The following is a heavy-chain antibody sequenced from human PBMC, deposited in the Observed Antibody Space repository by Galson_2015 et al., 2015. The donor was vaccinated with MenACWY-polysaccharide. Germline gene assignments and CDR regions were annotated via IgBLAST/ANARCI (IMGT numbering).Heavy chain of an antibody. CDR3: AKGGREVDNWLDP. CDR2: ITDSGSST. CDR1: GFTFSSYV. D-gene: IGHD1-26*01. V-gene: IGHV3-23*01. J-gene: IGHJ5*02. Sequence: SLRLSCAVSGFTFSSYVMSWVRQAPGRGLEWVSCITDSGSSTYYVDSVKGRFTISRDNSKNTLFLQMNSLRADDTAVYYCAKGGREVDNWLDPWGQGALVTVSS.